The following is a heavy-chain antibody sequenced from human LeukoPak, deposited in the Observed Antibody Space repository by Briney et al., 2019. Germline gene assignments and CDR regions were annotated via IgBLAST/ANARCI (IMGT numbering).Heavy chain of an antibody. CDR3: AREDHSNYNY. Sequence: GGSLRLSCAASGFTFRSYGIHWVRQAPGKGLEWVAFIRNDGINRSYADSVKGRFTISRDNAKNSLYLQMNSLRVEDTAVYYCAREDHSNYNYWGQGTLVTVSS. J-gene: IGHJ4*02. D-gene: IGHD4-11*01. V-gene: IGHV3-30*02. CDR1: GFTFRSYG. CDR2: IRNDGINR.